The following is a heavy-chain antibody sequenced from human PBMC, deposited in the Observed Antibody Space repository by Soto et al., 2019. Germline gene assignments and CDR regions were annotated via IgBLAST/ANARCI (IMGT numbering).Heavy chain of an antibody. CDR1: DGYISSGEYY. CDR2: ISYSGST. D-gene: IGHD3-3*01. CDR3: ARTSLKIFGPSNDYYGMGG. J-gene: IGHJ6*01. Sequence: SETKSHTNTVSDGYISSGEYYWTWIKQPPGKGLEWIGYISYSGSTHYSPSLKSRVSMTVDTSKNQFSLNLASVSAEDTAVYYCARTSLKIFGPSNDYYGMGGWALGTTVTVSS. V-gene: IGHV4-30-4*01.